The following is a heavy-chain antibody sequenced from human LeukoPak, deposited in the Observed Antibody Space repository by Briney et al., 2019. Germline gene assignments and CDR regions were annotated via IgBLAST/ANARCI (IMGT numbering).Heavy chain of an antibody. V-gene: IGHV4-38-2*02. CDR1: GYSISSGYY. J-gene: IGHJ4*02. D-gene: IGHD3-9*01. CDR2: LYHSGST. CDR3: ARNIRYFDWSYYFDY. Sequence: PSETLSLTCTVSGYSISSGYYWGWIRQPPGMGLEWIGSLYHSGSTYYNPSLKSRVTISVDTSKNQFSLKLSSVTAADTAVYYCARNIRYFDWSYYFDYWGQGTLVTVSS.